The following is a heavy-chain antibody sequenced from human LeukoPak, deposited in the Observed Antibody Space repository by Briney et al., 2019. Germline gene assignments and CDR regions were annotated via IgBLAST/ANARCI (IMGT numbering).Heavy chain of an antibody. V-gene: IGHV3-21*01. J-gene: IGHJ6*03. CDR2: ISSSSSYI. CDR1: EFTFSTYS. Sequence: GGSLRLSCAASEFTFSTYSMNWVRQTPGKGLEWVSSISSSSSYIYYVDSVKGRFTISRDNAKNSLYLQMNSLRVEDTAVYYCARSGDNYYYHYMDVWGKGTTVTVSS. D-gene: IGHD1-26*01. CDR3: ARSGDNYYYHYMDV.